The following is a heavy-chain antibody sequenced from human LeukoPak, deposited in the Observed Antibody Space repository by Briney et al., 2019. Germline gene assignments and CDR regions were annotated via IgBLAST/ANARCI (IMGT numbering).Heavy chain of an antibody. Sequence: PPGGSLRLSCAASGFTFSSYGMHWVRQAPGKGLEWVAFIRYDGSNKYYADSVKGRFTISRDNSKNTLYLQMNSLRAEDTAVYYCAKDLGYCSSTGCQNWFDPWGQGTLVTVSS. CDR3: AKDLGYCSSTGCQNWFDP. V-gene: IGHV3-30*02. D-gene: IGHD2-2*03. CDR1: GFTFSSYG. J-gene: IGHJ5*02. CDR2: IRYDGSNK.